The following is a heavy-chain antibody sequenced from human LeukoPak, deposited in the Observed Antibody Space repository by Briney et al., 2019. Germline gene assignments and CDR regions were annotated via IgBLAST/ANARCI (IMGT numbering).Heavy chain of an antibody. CDR1: GYTFTGYY. D-gene: IGHD6-19*01. CDR2: INPNSGGT. V-gene: IGHV1-2*02. J-gene: IGHJ4*02. Sequence: ASVKVSCKASGYTFTGYYMHWVRQAPGQGLEWMGWINPNSGGTNYAQKFQGRVTMTRDTSISTAYMELSRLRSDDTAVYYCARDWQWLVRYFDCWGQGTLVTVSS. CDR3: ARDWQWLVRYFDC.